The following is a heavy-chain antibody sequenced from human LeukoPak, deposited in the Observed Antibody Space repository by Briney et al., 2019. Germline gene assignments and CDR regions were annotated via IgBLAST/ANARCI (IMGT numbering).Heavy chain of an antibody. J-gene: IGHJ1*01. V-gene: IGHV3-21*01. CDR3: ARDLSSSSTAYFQH. CDR1: GFTFSSYS. CDR2: ISSSSTYI. D-gene: IGHD6-6*01. Sequence: GGSLRLSCAASGFTFSSYSMNWVRQAPGKGLDWVSSISSSSTYIYYADSVKGRFTISRDDAKNSLYLQMNSLRAEDTAVYYCARDLSSSSTAYFQHWGQGTLVTVSS.